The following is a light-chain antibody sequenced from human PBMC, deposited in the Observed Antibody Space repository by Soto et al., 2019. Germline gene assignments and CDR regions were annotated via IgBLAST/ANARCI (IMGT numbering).Light chain of an antibody. CDR1: QSISSY. CDR2: KAS. V-gene: IGKV1-39*01. J-gene: IGKJ5*01. Sequence: GDRVTITCRASQSISSYLNWYQQKPGKAPKLLIYKASTLESGVPARFSGSGSGTDFTLTISSLEPEDFAVYYCQQRSNWPTITFGQGTRLEIK. CDR3: QQRSNWPTIT.